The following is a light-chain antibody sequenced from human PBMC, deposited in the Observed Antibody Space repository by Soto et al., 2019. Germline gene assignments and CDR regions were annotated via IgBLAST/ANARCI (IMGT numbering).Light chain of an antibody. J-gene: IGKJ4*01. CDR2: GIS. Sequence: EVVMTQSPATLSVSPGETATLSYRASQSLTTYLAWYQQKPDQAPRLLIYGISTRATDVPARFSGSGSGTEFTLTISGLQSEDFAVYYYQQYNKWPLTFGGGTNVEIK. CDR3: QQYNKWPLT. CDR1: QSLTTY. V-gene: IGKV3-15*01.